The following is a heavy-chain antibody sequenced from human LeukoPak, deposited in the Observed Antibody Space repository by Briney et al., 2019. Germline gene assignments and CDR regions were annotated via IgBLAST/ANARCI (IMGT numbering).Heavy chain of an antibody. V-gene: IGHV4-4*07. J-gene: IGHJ6*03. CDR2: IYTSGST. Sequence: PSETLSLTCTVSGGSISSYSWSSIRQPAGKGLEWIGRIYTSGSTNYNPSLKSRVTMSVDTSKNQFSLKLSSETAADTAVYYCARDDPAAGTHYYYYMDVWGKGTTVTVSS. CDR3: ARDDPAAGTHYYYYMDV. D-gene: IGHD6-13*01. CDR1: GGSISSYS.